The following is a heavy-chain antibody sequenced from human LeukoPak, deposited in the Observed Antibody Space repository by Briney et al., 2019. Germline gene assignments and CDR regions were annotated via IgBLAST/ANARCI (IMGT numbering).Heavy chain of an antibody. V-gene: IGHV3-11*05. CDR2: ISSSSSYT. J-gene: IGHJ4*02. D-gene: IGHD3-10*01. CDR3: ARDQSGTLDY. CDR1: GFTFSDYY. Sequence: GGSLRLSCAASGFTFSDYYMSWIRQAPGKGLEWVSYISSSSSYTNFADSVKGRFTISRDNAKNSLCLQMNSLRAEDTAVHYCARDQSGTLDYWGQGTLVTVSS.